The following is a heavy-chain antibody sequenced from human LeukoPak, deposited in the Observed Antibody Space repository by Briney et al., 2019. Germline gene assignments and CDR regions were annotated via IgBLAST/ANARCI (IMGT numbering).Heavy chain of an antibody. CDR3: ARAPTMVQGQHDY. V-gene: IGHV3-21*01. Sequence: PGGSLTLSCAASGFTFSSYSMNWIRQPPGKGLEWVSSISSSSSYKYYPDPVKGRFTISRVNAKNSLYLQMNSLRAEDTAVYYWARAPTMVQGQHDYWGQGTLVTVSS. J-gene: IGHJ4*02. D-gene: IGHD3-10*01. CDR1: GFTFSSYS. CDR2: ISSSSSYK.